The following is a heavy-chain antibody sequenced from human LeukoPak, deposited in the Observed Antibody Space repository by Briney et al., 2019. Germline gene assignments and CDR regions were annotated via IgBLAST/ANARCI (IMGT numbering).Heavy chain of an antibody. CDR1: GFTFSSYW. D-gene: IGHD1-26*01. CDR3: ARGKSGSYGTKGY. V-gene: IGHV3-7*01. Sequence: GGSLRLSCAASGFTFSSYWMSWVRQAPGKGLECVADIKQDGSEKYYVDSVKGRFTISRDNAKNSLYLQMNSLRVEDTAVYYCARGKSGSYGTKGYWGQGTLVTVSS. CDR2: IKQDGSEK. J-gene: IGHJ4*02.